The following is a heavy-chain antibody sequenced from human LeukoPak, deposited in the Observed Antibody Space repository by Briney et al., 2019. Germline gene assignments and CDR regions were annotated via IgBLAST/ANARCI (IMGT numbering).Heavy chain of an antibody. CDR2: ISGSGGST. V-gene: IGHV3-23*01. D-gene: IGHD6-13*01. CDR3: ARDESGSSWPYYYYYGMDV. J-gene: IGHJ6*02. Sequence: GGSLRLSCAASGFTFSSYAMSWVRQAPGKGLEWVSAISGSGGSTYYADSVKGRFTISRDNAKNSLYLQMNSLRAEDTAVYYCARDESGSSWPYYYYYGMDVWGQGTTVTVSS. CDR1: GFTFSSYA.